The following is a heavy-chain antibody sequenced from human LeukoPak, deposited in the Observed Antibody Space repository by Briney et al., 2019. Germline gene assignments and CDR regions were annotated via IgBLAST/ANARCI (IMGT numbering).Heavy chain of an antibody. CDR3: ARDVVVWSSGRPTPENDY. V-gene: IGHV1-2*02. CDR1: GYTFTGYY. J-gene: IGHJ4*02. Sequence: ASVKVSCKASGYTFTGYYTHWVRQAPGQGLEWMGWINPNSGGTNYAQKFQGRVTMTRDTSISTAYMELSRLRSDDTAVYYCARDVVVWSSGRPTPENDYWGQGTLVTVSS. CDR2: INPNSGGT. D-gene: IGHD3-22*01.